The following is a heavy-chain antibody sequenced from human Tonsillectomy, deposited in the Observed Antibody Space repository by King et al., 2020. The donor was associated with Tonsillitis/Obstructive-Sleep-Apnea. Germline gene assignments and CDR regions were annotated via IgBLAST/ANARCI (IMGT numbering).Heavy chain of an antibody. D-gene: IGHD2-2*01. J-gene: IGHJ4*02. Sequence: VQLVESGAEVKKPGSSVKVSCKASGGTFSSYAISWVRQAPGQGLEWMGGIIPIFGTANYAQKFQGRVTITADESTSTAYMELSSLRSEDTAVDYCARVRIVVPAAILFDYWGQGALVTVSP. V-gene: IGHV1-69*01. CDR3: ARVRIVVPAAILFDY. CDR1: GGTFSSYA. CDR2: IIPIFGTA.